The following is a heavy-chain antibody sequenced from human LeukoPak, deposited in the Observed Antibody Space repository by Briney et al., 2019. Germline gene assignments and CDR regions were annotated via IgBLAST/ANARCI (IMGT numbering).Heavy chain of an antibody. CDR2: ISSSSSYT. CDR1: GFTFSDYY. J-gene: IGHJ4*02. V-gene: IGHV3-11*05. D-gene: IGHD3-22*01. CDR3: ARDKHYDSSGYYYSLDY. Sequence: GGSLRLSCAASGFTFSDYYMSCIRQAPGKGLEWVSYISSSSSYTNYADSVKGRFTISRDNAKNSLYLQMNSLRAEDTAVYYCARDKHYDSSGYYYSLDYWGQGTLVTVSS.